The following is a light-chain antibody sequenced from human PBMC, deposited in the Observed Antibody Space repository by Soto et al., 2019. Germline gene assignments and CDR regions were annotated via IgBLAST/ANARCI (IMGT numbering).Light chain of an antibody. V-gene: IGLV2-14*01. Sequence: QSALTQPASVSGSRGQSITISCTGTSGDLGNYNYVSWYQHHPGKAPKLLIYEVTNRPSGVSNRFSASKSGNTASLTISGLQAEDEADYYCSSYTTSSTRVFGTGTKVTVL. CDR2: EVT. CDR1: SGDLGNYNY. CDR3: SSYTTSSTRV. J-gene: IGLJ1*01.